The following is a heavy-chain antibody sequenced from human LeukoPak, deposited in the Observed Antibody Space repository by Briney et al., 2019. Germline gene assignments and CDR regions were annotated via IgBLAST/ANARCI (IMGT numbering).Heavy chain of an antibody. CDR3: ARGLASSSWSDTGDYFDY. Sequence: PGGSLRLSCAAPGFTFSSYGMHWVRQAPGKGLEWVAFIRYDGSNKYYADSVKGRFTISRDNSKNTLYLQMNSLRAEDTAVYYCARGLASSSWSDTGDYFDYWGQGTLVTVSS. D-gene: IGHD6-13*01. V-gene: IGHV3-30*02. CDR2: IRYDGSNK. CDR1: GFTFSSYG. J-gene: IGHJ4*02.